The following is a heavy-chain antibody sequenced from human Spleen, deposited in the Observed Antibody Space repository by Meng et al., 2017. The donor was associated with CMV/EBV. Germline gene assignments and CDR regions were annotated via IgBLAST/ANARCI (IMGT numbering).Heavy chain of an antibody. CDR3: ARRDGRCLDY. J-gene: IGHJ4*02. V-gene: IGHV4-34*01. Sequence: QAQLQQWGGGLLKPSETLSLTCAVYGGSFSGYYWSWIRQPPGKGLEWIGEINHSGSTNYNPSLKSRVTISVDTSKNQFSLKLSSVTAADTAVYYCARRDGRCLDYWGQGTLVTVSS. CDR1: GGSFSGYY. CDR2: INHSGST. D-gene: IGHD5-24*01.